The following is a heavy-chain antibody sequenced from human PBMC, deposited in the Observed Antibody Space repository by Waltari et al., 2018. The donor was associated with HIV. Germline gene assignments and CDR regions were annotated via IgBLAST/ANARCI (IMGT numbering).Heavy chain of an antibody. CDR2: IIPICGTA. CDR3: ARGESGSYRLRFDP. Sequence: QVQLVQSGVEVKKPGSSLKVSCKASGGTFSTYAISWVRQVPVQGLEWMGAIIPICGTANYAQKFQGRVTITADESTSTVYMEVSSLRSEDTAVYYCARGESGSYRLRFDPWGQGTLVTVSS. D-gene: IGHD3-10*01. J-gene: IGHJ5*02. V-gene: IGHV1-69*01. CDR1: GGTFSTYA.